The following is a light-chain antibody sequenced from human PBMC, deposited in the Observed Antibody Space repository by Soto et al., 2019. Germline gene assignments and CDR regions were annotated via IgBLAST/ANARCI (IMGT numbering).Light chain of an antibody. CDR3: QQYYSTPLT. CDR1: QSVFYSSNNKNY. CDR2: WAS. Sequence: DIVMTQSPDSLAVSLGERATINGKSSQSVFYSSNNKNYLAWYQQKPGQPPKLLIYWASTRESGVPDRFRGSGSETDFTLTISSLQAEDVAAYYCQQYYSTPLTFGGGTKVDIK. J-gene: IGKJ4*01. V-gene: IGKV4-1*01.